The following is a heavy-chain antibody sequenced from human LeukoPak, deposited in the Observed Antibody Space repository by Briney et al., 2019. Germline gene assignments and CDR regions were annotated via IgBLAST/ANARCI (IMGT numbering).Heavy chain of an antibody. CDR3: ARDYYDSSGYYFSLDY. Sequence: SETLSLTCTVSGGSISSSSYYWGWIRQPPGKGLEWIGSIYYSGSTYYNPSLKSRVTLSVDTSKNQFSLKLSSVTAADTAVYYCARDYYDSSGYYFSLDYWGQGTLVTASS. D-gene: IGHD3-22*01. CDR1: GGSISSSSYY. J-gene: IGHJ4*02. V-gene: IGHV4-39*07. CDR2: IYYSGST.